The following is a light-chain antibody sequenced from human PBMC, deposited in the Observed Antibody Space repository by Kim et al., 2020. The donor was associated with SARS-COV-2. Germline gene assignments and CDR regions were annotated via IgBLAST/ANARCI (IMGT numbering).Light chain of an antibody. CDR1: SSDVGGHNY. Sequence: QSALTQPRSVSGSPGQSVTISCTGTSSDVGGHNYVSWYQHHPGKAPKLMIYDVGERPSGVPTRFSGSKSCNTASLTISGLQAEDEADYYCCSYGGTYTSRVFGGGTQLTVL. CDR3: CSYGGTYTSRV. CDR2: DVG. V-gene: IGLV2-11*01. J-gene: IGLJ2*01.